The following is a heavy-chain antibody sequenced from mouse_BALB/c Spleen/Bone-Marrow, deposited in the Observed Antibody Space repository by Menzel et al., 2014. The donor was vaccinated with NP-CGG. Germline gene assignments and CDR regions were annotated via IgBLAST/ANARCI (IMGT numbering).Heavy chain of an antibody. J-gene: IGHJ2*01. V-gene: IGHV10-1*02. D-gene: IGHD3-3*01. CDR1: GFTFNTYA. CDR3: VRGDGDY. CDR2: IRSKSNNYAT. Sequence: DVMLVESGGGLVRPKGSLKLSCAASGFTFNTYAMNWVRQAPGKGLEWVARIRSKSNNYATYYADSVKDRSTISRDDSQSMLYLQMNNLKTEDTAMYYCVRGDGDYWGQGPTLTVSS.